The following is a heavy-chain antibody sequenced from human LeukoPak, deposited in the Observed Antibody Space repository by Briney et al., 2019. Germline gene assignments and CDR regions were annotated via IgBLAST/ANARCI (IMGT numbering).Heavy chain of an antibody. J-gene: IGHJ3*01. V-gene: IGHV3-23*01. Sequence: GGSLRLSCAASGFTFSTYAMTWVRQAPGKGLEWVSAISIGGNTFYADSVKGRFTISRDNSKNTLYLQVNSLRAEDTAVYYCAKDSDIAVAGTDDAFDLWGQGTMVTVSS. CDR1: GFTFSTYA. D-gene: IGHD6-19*01. CDR3: AKDSDIAVAGTDDAFDL. CDR2: ISIGGNT.